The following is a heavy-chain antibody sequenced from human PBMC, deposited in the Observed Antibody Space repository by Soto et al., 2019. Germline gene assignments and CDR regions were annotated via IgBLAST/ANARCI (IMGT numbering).Heavy chain of an antibody. CDR1: GGSISSGGYY. V-gene: IGHV4-31*03. CDR3: ARSFDYYYDSSTFLDY. CDR2: IYYSGST. D-gene: IGHD3-22*01. Sequence: SETLSLTCTVSGGSISSGGYYWSWIRQHPGKGLEWIGYIYYSGSTYYNPSLKSRVTISVDTSKNQFSLKLSSVTAADTAVYYCARSFDYYYDSSTFLDYWGQGTLVTVSS. J-gene: IGHJ4*02.